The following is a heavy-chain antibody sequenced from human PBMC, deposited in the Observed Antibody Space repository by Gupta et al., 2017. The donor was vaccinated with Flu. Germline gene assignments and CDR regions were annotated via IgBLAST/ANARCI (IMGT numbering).Heavy chain of an antibody. CDR3: AKQYCGGDCYSRYFDL. CDR1: GLRFSSYA. V-gene: IGHV3-30*18. D-gene: IGHD2-21*02. Sequence: QVQLVESGGGVVQPGRSLRLSCAASGLRFSSYAMHWVRQSPGKGLEWVAVVSYDGNTIYYADSVKGRFTISRDNSKNTLYLQMSSLRSEDTAVCHCAKQYCGGDCYSRYFDLWGRGTPVTVSS. J-gene: IGHJ2*01. CDR2: VSYDGNTI.